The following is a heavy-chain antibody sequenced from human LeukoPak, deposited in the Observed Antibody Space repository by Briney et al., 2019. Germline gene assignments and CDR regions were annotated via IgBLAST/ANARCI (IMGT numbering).Heavy chain of an antibody. V-gene: IGHV3-30*02. CDR3: AKDEGALVVVPAAMDFDY. CDR2: IRYDGSNK. Sequence: GGSLRLSCAASGFTSSSYGMHWVRQAPGKGLEWVAFIRYDGSNKYYADSVKGRFTISRDNSKNTLYLQMDSLRAEDTAVYYCAKDEGALVVVPAAMDFDYWGQGTLVTVSS. D-gene: IGHD2-2*01. J-gene: IGHJ4*02. CDR1: GFTSSSYG.